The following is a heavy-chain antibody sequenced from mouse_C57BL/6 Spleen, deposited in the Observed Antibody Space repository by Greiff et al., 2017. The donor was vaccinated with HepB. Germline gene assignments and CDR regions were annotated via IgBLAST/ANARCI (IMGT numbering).Heavy chain of an antibody. V-gene: IGHV1-15*01. Sequence: SGAELVRPGASVTLSCKASGYTFTDYEMHWVKQTPVHGLEWIGAIDPETGGTAYNQKFKGKAILTADKSSSTAYMELRSLTSEDSAVYYGTRRGGSSHYFDYWGQGTTLTVSS. D-gene: IGHD1-1*01. CDR1: GYTFTDYE. J-gene: IGHJ2*01. CDR3: TRRGGSSHYFDY. CDR2: IDPETGGT.